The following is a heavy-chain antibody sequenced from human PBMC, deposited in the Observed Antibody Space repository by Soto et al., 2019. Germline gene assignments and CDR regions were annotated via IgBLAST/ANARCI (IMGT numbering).Heavy chain of an antibody. CDR2: IKHGGSS. D-gene: IGHD6-19*01. CDR1: PGSFSNYF. V-gene: IGHV4-34*01. CDR3: ARGGSSDWQVALDM. Sequence: QVQQQPWGAGLLKPSETLSLTCSVVPGSFSNYFWNWIRQSPGKGLEWIGKIKHGGSSNYNPSLRSRVSISLDMSKNQFSLNLSSVTAADTGVYYCARGGSSDWQVALDMWGQGTMVTVSS. J-gene: IGHJ3*02.